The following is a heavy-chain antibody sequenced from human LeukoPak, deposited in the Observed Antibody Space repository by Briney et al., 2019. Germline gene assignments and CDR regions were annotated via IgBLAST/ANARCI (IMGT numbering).Heavy chain of an antibody. D-gene: IGHD6-6*01. V-gene: IGHV3-7*01. J-gene: IGHJ4*02. Sequence: GESLRLSCAASGFTFSSYWMSWVRQAPGKGLEWVANIKGEGSEKYYVDSVKGRFTISRDNAKNSLYLQMNSLRAEDTAVYYCASPAKYSDTWYFDYWGQGTLVTVSS. CDR1: GFTFSSYW. CDR3: ASPAKYSDTWYFDY. CDR2: IKGEGSEK.